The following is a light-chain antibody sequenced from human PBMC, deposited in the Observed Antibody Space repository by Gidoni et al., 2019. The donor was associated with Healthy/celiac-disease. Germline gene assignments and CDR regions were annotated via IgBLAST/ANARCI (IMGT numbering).Light chain of an antibody. V-gene: IGKV1-39*01. J-gene: IGKJ4*01. CDR3: QQSYSTPPRT. CDR1: QCISSY. Sequence: DLPLTQSLSSLSASVGDRVTITCRASQCISSYLNWYQQKPGKAPKLLIYAESSLQSGVPSRFSGSGSGTDVTLTISSLQPEDFVTYYCQQSYSTPPRTFGGATKVEIK. CDR2: AES.